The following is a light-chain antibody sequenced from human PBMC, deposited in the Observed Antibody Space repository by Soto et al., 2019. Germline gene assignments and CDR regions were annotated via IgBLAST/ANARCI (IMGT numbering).Light chain of an antibody. J-gene: IGKJ4*01. Sequence: EIVLTPSPATLSLSPGERATLSCRASQSVSSYLAWYQQKPGQDPRILIYDASNRATGIPARFSGSGSGTDFNLTISRLETEDFAVYYCQQRSNWPPTFGGGTKLDIK. CDR3: QQRSNWPPT. CDR1: QSVSSY. CDR2: DAS. V-gene: IGKV3-11*01.